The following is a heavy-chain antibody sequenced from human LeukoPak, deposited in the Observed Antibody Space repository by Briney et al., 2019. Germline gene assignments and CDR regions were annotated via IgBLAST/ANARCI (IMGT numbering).Heavy chain of an antibody. CDR3: ARSTIAVAGTPFDY. CDR1: GFTVSSNY. CDR2: IYSGGST. Sequence: GGSLRLSCAASGFTVSSNYMSWVRQAPGKGLEWVSVIYSGGSTYYADSVKGRFTISRDNSKNTLYLQMNSLRVEDTAVYYCARSTIAVAGTPFDYWGQGTLVTVSS. J-gene: IGHJ4*02. D-gene: IGHD6-19*01. V-gene: IGHV3-53*01.